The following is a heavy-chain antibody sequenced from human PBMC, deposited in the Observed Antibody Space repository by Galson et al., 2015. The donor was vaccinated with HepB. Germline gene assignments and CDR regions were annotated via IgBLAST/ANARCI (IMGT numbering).Heavy chain of an antibody. D-gene: IGHD2-2*03. CDR1: GFTFSGSA. V-gene: IGHV3-73*01. CDR3: TRLGDSSGYSSR. J-gene: IGHJ4*02. Sequence: SLRLSCAASGFTFSGSAIHWVRQASVKGPEWVGRIRSKANNYATSYVPSLKGRFTISRDDSKNMAFLHMKSLKTEDTAVYYCTRLGDSSGYSSRWGQGTLVTVSS. CDR2: IRSKANNYAT.